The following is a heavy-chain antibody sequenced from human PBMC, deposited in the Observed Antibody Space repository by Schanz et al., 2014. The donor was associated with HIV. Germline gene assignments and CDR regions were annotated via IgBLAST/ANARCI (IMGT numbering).Heavy chain of an antibody. Sequence: QEQLVESGGGVVQPGKSLRLSCAASGFTFSSYGMHWVRQAPGKGLEWVAVISYDGSNKYYADSVKGRFTISRDNSKKTLYLQMNSLRAEDTAVYYCAKVKRFYFDNSGRLDYWGQGTLVIVSS. CDR2: ISYDGSNK. D-gene: IGHD3-22*01. J-gene: IGHJ4*02. V-gene: IGHV3-30*19. CDR1: GFTFSSYG. CDR3: AKVKRFYFDNSGRLDY.